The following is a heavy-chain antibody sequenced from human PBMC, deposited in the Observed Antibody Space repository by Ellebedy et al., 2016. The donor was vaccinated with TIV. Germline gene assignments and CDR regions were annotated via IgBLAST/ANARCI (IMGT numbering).Heavy chain of an antibody. J-gene: IGHJ6*02. D-gene: IGHD6-19*01. CDR1: GYTFTSYY. CDR3: ARQWPGNNGMDV. V-gene: IGHV1-46*01. CDR2: INPSGGST. Sequence: ASVKVSCXASGYTFTSYYMHWVRQAPGQGLEWMGIINPSGGSTSYAQKFQGRVTMTRDTSTSTVYMELSSLRSEDTAVYYCARQWPGNNGMDVWGQGTTVTVSS.